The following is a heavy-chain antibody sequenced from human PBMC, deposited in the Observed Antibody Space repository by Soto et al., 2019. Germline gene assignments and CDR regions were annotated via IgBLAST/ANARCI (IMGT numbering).Heavy chain of an antibody. J-gene: IGHJ4*02. CDR3: ARGDHGFDY. V-gene: IGHV6-1*01. Sequence: CGGKVCSNSWASNWIRQSPSRGLEWLGRTYYRSKWFNNYALSVKSRITINPDTSKNQFSLQLNSVTPEDTAVYYCARGDHGFDYWGQGPLGTVSS. D-gene: IGHD3-16*01. CDR1: GGKVCSNSWA. CDR2: TYYRSKWFN.